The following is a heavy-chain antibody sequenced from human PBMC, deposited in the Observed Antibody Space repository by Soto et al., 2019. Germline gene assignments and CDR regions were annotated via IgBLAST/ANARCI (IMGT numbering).Heavy chain of an antibody. CDR2: ISSSSSYI. Sequence: GGSLRLSCAASGFTFSSYSMNWVRQAPGKGLEWVSSISSSSSYIYYADSVKGRFTIPRDNAKNSLYLQMNILRAEDTAVYYCARIMTYYGSGSYNYYYYYMDVWGKGTTVTVSS. CDR1: GFTFSSYS. J-gene: IGHJ6*03. V-gene: IGHV3-21*01. D-gene: IGHD3-10*01. CDR3: ARIMTYYGSGSYNYYYYYMDV.